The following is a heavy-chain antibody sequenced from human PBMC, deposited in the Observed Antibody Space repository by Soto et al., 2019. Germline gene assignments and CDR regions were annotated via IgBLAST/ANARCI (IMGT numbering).Heavy chain of an antibody. CDR3: ARDARIAAAGSYYYGMDV. Sequence: QVQLVQSGAEVKKPGSSVKVSCKASGGTFSSYAISWVRQAPGQGLEWMGGIIPIFGTANYAQKFQGRVTITADESTSTAYMELSSLRSEDTAVYYCARDARIAAAGSYYYGMDVWGQGTTVTVSS. CDR1: GGTFSSYA. D-gene: IGHD6-13*01. CDR2: IIPIFGTA. J-gene: IGHJ6*02. V-gene: IGHV1-69*12.